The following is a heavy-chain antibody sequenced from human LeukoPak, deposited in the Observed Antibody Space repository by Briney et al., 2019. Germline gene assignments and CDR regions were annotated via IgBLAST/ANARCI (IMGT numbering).Heavy chain of an antibody. V-gene: IGHV3-21*01. CDR3: ARVGTVTSYEDY. CDR2: ISSSSSYI. Sequence: GGSLRLSCAASGFTFSSYSMNWDRQAPGEGLEWVSSISSSSSYIYYADSVKGRFTISRDNAKNSLYLQMNSLRAEDTAVYYCARVGTVTSYEDYWGQGALVTVSS. CDR1: GFTFSSYS. D-gene: IGHD4-17*01. J-gene: IGHJ4*02.